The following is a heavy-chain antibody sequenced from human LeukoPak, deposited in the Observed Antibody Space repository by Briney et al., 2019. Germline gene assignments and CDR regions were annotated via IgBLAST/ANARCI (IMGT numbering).Heavy chain of an antibody. CDR3: ARAQWLGDIFDY. CDR1: GYTFTAYY. D-gene: IGHD6-19*01. Sequence: ASVKVSCKASGYTFTAYYMHWVRQAPGQGLEWMGWINAGNGNTKYSQKFQGRVTITRDTSASTAYMELSSLRSEDTAVYYCARAQWLGDIFDYWAQGTLVTVSS. CDR2: INAGNGNT. V-gene: IGHV1-3*01. J-gene: IGHJ4*02.